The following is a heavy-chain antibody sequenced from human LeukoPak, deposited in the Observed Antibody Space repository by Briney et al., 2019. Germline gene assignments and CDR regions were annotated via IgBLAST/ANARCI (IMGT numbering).Heavy chain of an antibody. CDR1: GYTFTSYG. CDR2: ISAYNGNT. V-gene: IGHV1-18*01. CDR3: ARSQSVLLRYFDGFDP. D-gene: IGHD3-9*01. J-gene: IGHJ5*02. Sequence: GPVKVSCKASGYTFTSYGISWVRQAPGQGLEWMGWISAYNGNTNYAQKLQGRVTMTTDKSTSTAYMELSSLRSEDTAVYYCARSQSVLLRYFDGFDPWGQGTLVTVSS.